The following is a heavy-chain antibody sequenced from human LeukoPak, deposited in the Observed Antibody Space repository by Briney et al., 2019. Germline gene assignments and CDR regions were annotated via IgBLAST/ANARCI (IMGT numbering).Heavy chain of an antibody. CDR1: GYTFTSYD. J-gene: IGHJ5*02. Sequence: ASVKVSCKASGYTFTSYDISWVRQATGQGLEWMGWMNPNSGNTGYAQKFQGRVTMTRNTSISTAYMELSSLRSEDTAVYHCARPYCSSTSCLDFDPWGQGTLVTVSS. V-gene: IGHV1-8*01. CDR3: ARPYCSSTSCLDFDP. D-gene: IGHD2-2*01. CDR2: MNPNSGNT.